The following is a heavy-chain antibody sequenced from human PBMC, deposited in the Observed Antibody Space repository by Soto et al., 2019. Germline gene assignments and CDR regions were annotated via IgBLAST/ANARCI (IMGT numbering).Heavy chain of an antibody. CDR3: ARFIHPPGYYDSSGYFNFDY. D-gene: IGHD3-22*01. CDR1: GFTFSSYW. Sequence: GGSLRLSCAASGFTFSSYWMCWVRQAPGKGLEWVANIKQDGSEKYYVDSVKGRFTISRDNAKNSLYLQMNSLRAKDSAVYYCARFIHPPGYYDSSGYFNFDYWGQGTLVTVSS. J-gene: IGHJ4*02. V-gene: IGHV3-7*01. CDR2: IKQDGSEK.